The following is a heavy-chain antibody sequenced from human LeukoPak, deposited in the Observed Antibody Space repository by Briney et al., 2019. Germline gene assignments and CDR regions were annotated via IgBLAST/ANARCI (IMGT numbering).Heavy chain of an antibody. Sequence: GASVNVSCRASGYTFTSYGIRWVRQAPGQGLEWMGWISTYNGDTNYAQKLQGRVTMTTDTSTSTAYMALRSLRSDDTAVYYCARRQTEPNLPVLLWFGDFYLGTNWFDPWGQGTLVTVSS. CDR1: GYTFTSYG. CDR2: ISTYNGDT. V-gene: IGHV1-18*01. D-gene: IGHD3-10*01. J-gene: IGHJ5*02. CDR3: ARRQTEPNLPVLLWFGDFYLGTNWFDP.